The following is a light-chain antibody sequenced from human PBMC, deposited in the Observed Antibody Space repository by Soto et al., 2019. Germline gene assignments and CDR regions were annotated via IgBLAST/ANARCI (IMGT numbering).Light chain of an antibody. Sequence: ELVLPQSPGTLSLSPGASAPLSGRASQSVSSSYLAWYQQKPGQAPRIIIFGASGRATGIPDRFSGSGSGTDFTLTISRLEPEDFAVYYCQQYGSLSWTFGQGTKVDIK. V-gene: IGKV3-20*01. CDR3: QQYGSLSWT. CDR1: QSVSSSY. CDR2: GAS. J-gene: IGKJ1*01.